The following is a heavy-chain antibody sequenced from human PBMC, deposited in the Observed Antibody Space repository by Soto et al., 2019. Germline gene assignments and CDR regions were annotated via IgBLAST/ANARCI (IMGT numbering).Heavy chain of an antibody. CDR2: INPSGGST. CDR1: GYTLTSYY. J-gene: IGHJ4*02. CDR3: ARTSPIQLWSH. D-gene: IGHD5-18*01. Sequence: GASVKVSCKSSGYTLTSYYIHWVRQAPGQGLEWMGIINPSGGSTSYAQKFQGRVTMTRDTSTSTVYMELSSLRSEDTAVYYCARTSPIQLWSHWGQGTLVNVSS. V-gene: IGHV1-46*01.